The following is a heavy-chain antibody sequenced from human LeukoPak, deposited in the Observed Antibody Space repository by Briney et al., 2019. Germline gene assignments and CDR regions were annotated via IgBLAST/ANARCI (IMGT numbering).Heavy chain of an antibody. CDR3: ARGRTYYDSSGYYYAPAPFDY. J-gene: IGHJ4*02. D-gene: IGHD3-22*01. CDR1: GGSFSGYY. V-gene: IGHV4-34*01. CDR2: INHSGST. Sequence: KPSETLSLTCAVYGGSFSGYYWSSIRQPPGKGLEWIGEINHSGSTNYKPSLKSRVTISVDTSKNQYSLKLSSVTAPAPPVLYCARGRTYYDSSGYYYAPAPFDYWGQGCLVTASS.